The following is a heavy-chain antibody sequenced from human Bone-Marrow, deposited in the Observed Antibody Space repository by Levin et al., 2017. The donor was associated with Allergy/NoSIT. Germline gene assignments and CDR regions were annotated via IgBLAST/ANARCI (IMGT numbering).Heavy chain of an antibody. CDR2: ISSDGGGT. Sequence: RSGGSLRLSCSGSGFSFSTYRMHWVRQAPGKGLQYVSAISSDGGGTYYADSVKGRFTISRDNSKNTLFLQMSSLRAEDTAVYYCVRKSSSDWYDYWGQGTLVTVSS. CDR3: VRKSSSDWYDY. J-gene: IGHJ4*02. V-gene: IGHV3-64D*06. D-gene: IGHD6-19*01. CDR1: GFSFSTYR.